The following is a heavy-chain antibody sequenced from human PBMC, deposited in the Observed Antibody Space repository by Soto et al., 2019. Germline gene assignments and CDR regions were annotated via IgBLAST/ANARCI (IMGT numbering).Heavy chain of an antibody. V-gene: IGHV3-33*01. CDR2: IWYDGSNK. D-gene: IGHD6-13*01. CDR1: GFTFSSYG. Sequence: QVQLVESGGGVVQPGRSLRLSCAASGFTFSSYGMHWVRQAPGTGLELLAVIWYDGSNKYYADSLKGRFTISSDNSKNTLDRQMNSLSAADTAVYYCASDISSSWFRGGMDVWGQGTTVTVSS. J-gene: IGHJ6*02. CDR3: ASDISSSWFRGGMDV.